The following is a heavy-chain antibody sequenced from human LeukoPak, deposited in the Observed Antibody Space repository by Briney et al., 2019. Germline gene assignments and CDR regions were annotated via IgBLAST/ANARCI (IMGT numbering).Heavy chain of an antibody. J-gene: IGHJ4*02. V-gene: IGHV3-33*01. D-gene: IGHD6-13*01. CDR1: GFTFSSYG. CDR3: ARIAAAGTDFDY. CDR2: IRYDGSNK. Sequence: PGGSLRLSCAASGFTFSSYGMHWVRQAPGKGLEWVAVIRYDGSNKYYADSVKGRFTISRDNSKNTLYLQMNSPRAEDTAVYYCARIAAAGTDFDYWGQGTLVTVSS.